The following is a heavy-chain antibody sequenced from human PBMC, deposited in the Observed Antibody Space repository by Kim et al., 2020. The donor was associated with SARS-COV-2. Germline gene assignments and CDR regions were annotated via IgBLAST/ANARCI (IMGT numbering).Heavy chain of an antibody. CDR3: AKDFYVTMVRGAYYGMDV. CDR2: ISWNSGSI. J-gene: IGHJ6*02. V-gene: IGHV3-9*01. CDR1: GFTFDDYA. D-gene: IGHD3-10*01. Sequence: GGSLRLSCAASGFTFDDYAMHWVRQAPGKGLEWVSGISWNSGSIGYADSVKGRFTISRDNAKNSLYLQMNSLRAEDTALYYCAKDFYVTMVRGAYYGMDVWGQGTTVTVSS.